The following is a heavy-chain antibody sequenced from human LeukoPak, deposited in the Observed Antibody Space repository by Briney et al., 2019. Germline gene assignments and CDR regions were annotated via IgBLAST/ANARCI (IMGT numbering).Heavy chain of an antibody. CDR2: IYTSGST. CDR1: GGSISSGSYY. CDR3: ARGDYYSSDY. Sequence: SETLSLTCTVSGGSISSGSYYWSWIRQPAGKGLEWIGRIYTSGSTNYNPSLKRRVTISVDTSKNQCSLKLSSVTAADTAVYYCARGDYYSSDYWGQGTLVTVSS. J-gene: IGHJ4*02. D-gene: IGHD2-21*02. V-gene: IGHV4-61*02.